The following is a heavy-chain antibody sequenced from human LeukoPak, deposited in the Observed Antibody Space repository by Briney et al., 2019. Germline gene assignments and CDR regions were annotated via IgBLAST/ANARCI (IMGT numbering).Heavy chain of an antibody. D-gene: IGHD3-10*01. CDR3: ARLLASISMVRGVIEIYYYGMDL. Sequence: SETLSLTCTVSGGSISSYYWSWIRQPPGKGLEWIGYIYYRGSTNYNPSLKSRVTISVDTSKNQFSLKLSSVTAADTAVYYCARLLASISMVRGVIEIYYYGMDLWGQGTTVTVSS. CDR2: IYYRGST. J-gene: IGHJ6*02. CDR1: GGSISSYY. V-gene: IGHV4-59*08.